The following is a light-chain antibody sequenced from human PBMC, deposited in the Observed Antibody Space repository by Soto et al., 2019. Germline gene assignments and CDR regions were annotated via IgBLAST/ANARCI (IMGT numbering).Light chain of an antibody. CDR1: SGHSSYI. CDR3: ETWDSNTRV. V-gene: IGLV4-60*02. CDR2: LEGSGSY. Sequence: QSVLTQSSSASASLGSSVKLTCTQSSGHSSYIIAWHQQQPGKAPRYLMKLEGSGSYNKGSGVPDRCSGSSSGADRYLTISNLQFEDEADYYCETWDSNTRVFGGGTKLTVL. J-gene: IGLJ3*02.